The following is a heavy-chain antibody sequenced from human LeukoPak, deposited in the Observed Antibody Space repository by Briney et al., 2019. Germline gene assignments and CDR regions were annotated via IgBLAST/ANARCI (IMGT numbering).Heavy chain of an antibody. CDR2: INSDGSEG. CDR3: ARSSYSSSSSV. Sequence: GGSLRLSCAVSGFTFSGFRMSWSRQAPGKGLEWVASINSDGSEGYYADVVKGRFTISRDNAKNSLYLQINSLRAEDTAVYYCARSSYSSSSSVWGQGTMVTVSS. CDR1: GFTFSGFR. J-gene: IGHJ3*01. V-gene: IGHV3-7*03. D-gene: IGHD6-6*01.